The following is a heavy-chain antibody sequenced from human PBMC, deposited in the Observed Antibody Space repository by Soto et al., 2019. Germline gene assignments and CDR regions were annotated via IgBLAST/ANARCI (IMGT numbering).Heavy chain of an antibody. J-gene: IGHJ1*01. CDR3: ARARVYATRPLGF. CDR1: GFTFTSYT. D-gene: IGHD6-13*01. V-gene: IGHV3-21*06. CDR2: SSRRDYI. Sequence: GGTLRLSCAASGFTFTSYTMNWVRQAPGKGLEWVSSSSRRDYIYYADSMKGRVTISRDNAKNSLFLDMNSLTGEDTAVYYCARARVYATRPLGFGGRGTLGTVSS.